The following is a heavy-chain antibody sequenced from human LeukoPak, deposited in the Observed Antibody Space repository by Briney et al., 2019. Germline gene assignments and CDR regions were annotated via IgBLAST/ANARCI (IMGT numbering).Heavy chain of an antibody. CDR1: GGSISNFY. Sequence: ASETLSLTCSVSGGSISNFYCSWIRQPPGKGLEWIGDIYSTGSNNYYHSLKSRVTISVDTSKNQFSLKLTSVIAADTAVYYCARDRSGDEYYFDYWGQGTLVTVSS. CDR3: ARDRSGDEYYFDY. V-gene: IGHV4-59*01. D-gene: IGHD2-21*01. J-gene: IGHJ4*02. CDR2: IYSTGSN.